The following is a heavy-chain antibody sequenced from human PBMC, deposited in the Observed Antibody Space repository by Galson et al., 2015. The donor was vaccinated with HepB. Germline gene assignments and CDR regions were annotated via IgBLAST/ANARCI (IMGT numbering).Heavy chain of an antibody. J-gene: IGHJ4*02. D-gene: IGHD2/OR15-2a*01. CDR2: ISSSSTYI. CDR1: GFTFSSYS. V-gene: IGHV3-21*01. CDR3: ARGPGLESDY. Sequence: SLRLSCAASGFTFSSYSMNWVRQAPGKGLEWVSSISSSSTYIYYADSVEGRFTISRDNAKNSLYLQMNSLRAEDTAVYYCARGPGLESDYWGQGTLVTVSS.